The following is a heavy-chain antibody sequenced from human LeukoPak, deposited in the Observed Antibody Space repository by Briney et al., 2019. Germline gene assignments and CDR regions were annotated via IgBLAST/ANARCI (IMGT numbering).Heavy chain of an antibody. V-gene: IGHV1-46*01. CDR2: LTPNSGDT. Sequence: ASVKVSCKASGYTFTNYHMHWVRQAPGQALEWMGILTPNSGDTTYAQKFQGRITMTRDTSTSTVYMELRSLRSDDTAVYYCARHRLPRVYYDSSGYYHAAFDIWGQGTMVTVSS. CDR1: GYTFTNYH. CDR3: ARHRLPRVYYDSSGYYHAAFDI. J-gene: IGHJ3*02. D-gene: IGHD3-22*01.